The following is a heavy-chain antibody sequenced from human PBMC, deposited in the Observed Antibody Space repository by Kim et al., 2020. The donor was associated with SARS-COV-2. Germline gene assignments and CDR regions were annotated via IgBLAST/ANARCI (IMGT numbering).Heavy chain of an antibody. J-gene: IGHJ5*02. V-gene: IGHV3-7*03. CDR3: ARAGSGSHNWFDP. Sequence: YVDSVQGRFTISRDNAKNSLYLQMDSLRAEDTAVYYCARAGSGSHNWFDPWGQGTLVTVSS. D-gene: IGHD3-10*01.